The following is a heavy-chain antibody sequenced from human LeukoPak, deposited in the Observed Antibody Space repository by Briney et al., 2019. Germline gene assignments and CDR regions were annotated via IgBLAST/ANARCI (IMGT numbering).Heavy chain of an antibody. CDR2: IYYDGKT. Sequence: SETLSLTCTVSGDSMSNSNSYWAWNRQPPGKGLEWIGSIYYDGKTYYSPSLRSRVTVSADTSKSQFSLKLSSVTAADTAVCFCVRLQHFGDPHWGQGTLVTVST. V-gene: IGHV4-39*01. J-gene: IGHJ4*02. CDR1: GDSMSNSNSY. CDR3: VRLQHFGDPH. D-gene: IGHD4-17*01.